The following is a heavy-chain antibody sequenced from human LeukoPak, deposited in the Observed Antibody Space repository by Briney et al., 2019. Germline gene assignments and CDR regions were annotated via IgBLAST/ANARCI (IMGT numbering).Heavy chain of an antibody. Sequence: SETLSLTCTVSGGSISSYYWSWIRQPPGKGLEWIGYIYYSGSTNYNPSLKSRVTISVDTSKNQFSLKLSSVTAADTAVYYCARDVIGYCSGGSCYDSDYWGQGTLVTVSS. CDR2: IYYSGST. J-gene: IGHJ4*02. V-gene: IGHV4-59*12. CDR1: GGSISSYY. D-gene: IGHD2-15*01. CDR3: ARDVIGYCSGGSCYDSDY.